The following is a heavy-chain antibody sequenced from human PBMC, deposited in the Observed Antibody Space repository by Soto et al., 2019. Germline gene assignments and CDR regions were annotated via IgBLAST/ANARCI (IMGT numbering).Heavy chain of an antibody. CDR3: ARGSTRYCSGGSCYGRLFDY. J-gene: IGHJ4*02. Sequence: QVQLQQWGAGLLKPSETLSLTCAVYGGSFSGYYWSWIRQPPGKGLEWIGEINHSGSTNYNPSLKSRVTISVDTSKNQFSLKLSSVTAADTAVYYCARGSTRYCSGGSCYGRLFDYWGQGTLVTVSS. CDR1: GGSFSGYY. D-gene: IGHD2-15*01. V-gene: IGHV4-34*01. CDR2: INHSGST.